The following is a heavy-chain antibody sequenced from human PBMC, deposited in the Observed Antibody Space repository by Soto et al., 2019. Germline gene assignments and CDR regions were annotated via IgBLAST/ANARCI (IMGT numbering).Heavy chain of an antibody. CDR1: GFTFSTYG. Sequence: QVQLVESGGGVVQPGRSLRLSCAASGFTFSTYGMHWVRQAPGKGLEWVAVISYDGSNKYYADSVKSRFTISRDNSKNTLYLQMNSLRAEDTALYYCANDWLPYAYGDYGGVNDSWGQGTLVTVSS. CDR3: ANDWLPYAYGDYGGVNDS. CDR2: ISYDGSNK. J-gene: IGHJ4*02. V-gene: IGHV3-30*18. D-gene: IGHD4-17*01.